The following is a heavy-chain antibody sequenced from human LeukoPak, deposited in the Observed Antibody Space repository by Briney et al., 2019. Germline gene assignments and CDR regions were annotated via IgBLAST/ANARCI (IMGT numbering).Heavy chain of an antibody. D-gene: IGHD5-18*01. V-gene: IGHV3-23*01. Sequence: PGGTLRLACAASGFTFSDYGMSWVRQAPGKGLEWVSGITPSSDSTYYAESVKGRFTISRDNSKNTVYLQVNSLRVEDTAVYYCAKDRRWIQFSLWGQGTLVTVSS. CDR2: ITPSSDST. CDR1: GFTFSDYG. J-gene: IGHJ4*02. CDR3: AKDRRWIQFSL.